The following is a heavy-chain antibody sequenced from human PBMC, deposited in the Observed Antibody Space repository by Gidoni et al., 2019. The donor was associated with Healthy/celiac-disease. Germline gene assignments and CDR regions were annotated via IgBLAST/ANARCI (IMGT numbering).Heavy chain of an antibody. J-gene: IGHJ6*03. V-gene: IGHV4-4*02. Sequence: QVQLQESGPGLVKPSGTLSLTFAVSGGSISSSHWWSWVRQPPGKGLEWIGEIYHSGSTNYNQSLKSRVTISVDKSKNQFSLKLSSVTAADTAVYYCASTGPYIAAAGIRYYYYYMDVWGKGTTVTVSS. CDR3: ASTGPYIAAAGIRYYYYYMDV. D-gene: IGHD6-13*01. CDR1: GGSISSSHW. CDR2: IYHSGST.